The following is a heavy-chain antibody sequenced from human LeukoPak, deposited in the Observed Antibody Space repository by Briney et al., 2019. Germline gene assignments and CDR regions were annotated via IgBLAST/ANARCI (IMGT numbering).Heavy chain of an antibody. V-gene: IGHV3-23*01. D-gene: IGHD2-2*03. CDR1: GFTSINYA. CDR2: VSGSGDST. Sequence: GGSLRLSCAASGFTSINYALSWVRQAPGKGLEGVSAVSGSGDSTYYADSVKGRFTISRDNFRDTLYLQMNSLRAEDTAVYYCARVDIVVVPAAINYYMDVWGKGTTVTVSS. CDR3: ARVDIVVVPAAINYYMDV. J-gene: IGHJ6*03.